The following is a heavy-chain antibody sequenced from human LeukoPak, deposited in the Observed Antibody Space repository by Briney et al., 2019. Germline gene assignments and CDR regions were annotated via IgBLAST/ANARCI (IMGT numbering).Heavy chain of an antibody. Sequence: ASVKVSCKAPGYTFTGYYMHWVRQAPGQGLEWMGWINPNSGGTNYAQKFQGRVTMTRDTSISTAYMELSRLRSDDTAVYYCARDFTPGYSSGLFQHWGQGTLVTVSS. J-gene: IGHJ1*01. V-gene: IGHV1-2*02. CDR3: ARDFTPGYSSGLFQH. CDR1: GYTFTGYY. D-gene: IGHD6-19*01. CDR2: INPNSGGT.